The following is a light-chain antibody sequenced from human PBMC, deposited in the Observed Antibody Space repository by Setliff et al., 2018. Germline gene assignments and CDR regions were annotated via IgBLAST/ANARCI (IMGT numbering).Light chain of an antibody. Sequence: QSVLTQPPSVSGTPGQRVTISCSGSSSNIGSNTVNWYQQVPGTAPKLLIYSNNQRPSGVPDRFSGSRSGTSASLAISGLQSEDEADYFCAAWDNSLSGGEFGVGTK. CDR2: SNN. CDR1: SSNIGSNT. J-gene: IGLJ3*02. CDR3: AAWDNSLSGGE. V-gene: IGLV1-44*01.